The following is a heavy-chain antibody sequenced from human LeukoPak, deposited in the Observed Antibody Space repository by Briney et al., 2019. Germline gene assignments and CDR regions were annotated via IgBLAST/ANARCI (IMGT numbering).Heavy chain of an antibody. CDR2: INHSGST. D-gene: IGHD3-10*01. V-gene: IGHV4-34*09. J-gene: IGHJ4*02. Sequence: PSETLSLTCAVYGGSFSGYYWSWIRQPPGKGLEWIGEINHSGSTYYNPSLKSRVTISVDTSKNQFSLKLSSVTAADTAVYYCARDVSPRYYYGSGSYYNVDYFDYWGQGTLVTVSS. CDR1: GGSFSGYY. CDR3: ARDVSPRYYYGSGSYYNVDYFDY.